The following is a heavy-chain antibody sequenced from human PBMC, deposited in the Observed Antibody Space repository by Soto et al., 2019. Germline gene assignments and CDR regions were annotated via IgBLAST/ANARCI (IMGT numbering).Heavy chain of an antibody. CDR2: IYHSGST. D-gene: IGHD5-18*01. V-gene: IGHV4-38-2*01. Sequence: SETLSLTCAVSGYSISSGYYWGWIRQPPGKGLEWIGSIYHSGSTYYNPSLKSRVTTSVDTSKNQFSLKLSSVTAADTAVYYCARVIAASNVDTAMVADYWGQGTLVTVSS. J-gene: IGHJ4*02. CDR1: GYSISSGYY. CDR3: ARVIAASNVDTAMVADY.